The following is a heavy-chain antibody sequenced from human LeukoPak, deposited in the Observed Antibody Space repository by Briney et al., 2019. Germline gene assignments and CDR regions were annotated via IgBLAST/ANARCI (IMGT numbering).Heavy chain of an antibody. D-gene: IGHD3-22*01. CDR2: ISGSGGTT. CDR3: AKDLSSSGYYDDAFDI. Sequence: GGSLRLSCAASGFTFSSYAMSWVRQAPGKGLEWVSGISGSGGTTYYADSVKGRFTISRDNSKNTLYLQMNSLRAEDTAVYYCAKDLSSSGYYDDAFDIWGQGTMVTVSS. V-gene: IGHV3-23*01. J-gene: IGHJ3*02. CDR1: GFTFSSYA.